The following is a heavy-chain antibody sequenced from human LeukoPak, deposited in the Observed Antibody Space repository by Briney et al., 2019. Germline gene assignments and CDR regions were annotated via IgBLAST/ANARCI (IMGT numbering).Heavy chain of an antibody. Sequence: GGSPRLSCAASGFTFSSYWMSWVRQAPGKGLEWVSSISSSSSYIYYADSVKGRFTISRDNAKNSLYLQMNSLRAEDTAVYYCARGREPLRYFDWLFDYWGQGTLVTVSS. V-gene: IGHV3-21*01. CDR3: ARGREPLRYFDWLFDY. CDR1: GFTFSSYW. J-gene: IGHJ4*02. D-gene: IGHD3-9*01. CDR2: ISSSSSYI.